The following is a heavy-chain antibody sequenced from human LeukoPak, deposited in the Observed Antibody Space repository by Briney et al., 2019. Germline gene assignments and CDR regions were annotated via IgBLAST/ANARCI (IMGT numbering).Heavy chain of an antibody. CDR3: AITSYGSGSYQDS. Sequence: PGGSLRLSCAASGFTVSSYYMTWVRQAPGKGLEWVSVFYSGGSTYYADSVKGRFTISRDNSKNTLYLQMNSLRAEDTAVYYCAITSYGSGSYQDSWGQGTLVTVSS. CDR1: GFTVSSYY. D-gene: IGHD3-10*01. CDR2: FYSGGST. V-gene: IGHV3-53*01. J-gene: IGHJ4*02.